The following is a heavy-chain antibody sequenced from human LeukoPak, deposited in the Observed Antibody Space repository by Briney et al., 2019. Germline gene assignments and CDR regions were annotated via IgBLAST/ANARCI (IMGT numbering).Heavy chain of an antibody. J-gene: IGHJ3*02. D-gene: IGHD2-15*01. CDR3: ARLLRWSEDGFDI. Sequence: SETLSLTCTVSDDSISNCFWSWIRQSPGQGLEWIGYISTSGRTNYNPSLESRVSISVATSKNQFSLKLRSMTAADTAVYYCARLLRWSEDGFDIWGQGTMVSVSS. CDR2: ISTSGRT. CDR1: DDSISNCF. V-gene: IGHV4-4*09.